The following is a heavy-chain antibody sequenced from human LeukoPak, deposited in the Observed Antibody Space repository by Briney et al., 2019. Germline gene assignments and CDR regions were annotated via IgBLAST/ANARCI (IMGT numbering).Heavy chain of an antibody. D-gene: IGHD4-17*01. CDR2: MSHDGSNI. J-gene: IGHJ4*02. CDR1: GFTFSNYV. Sequence: GWSLRLSCASSGFTFSNYVLYWVRQAPGKGLEWVAGMSHDGSNIYYADPVKGRFTVSRDNSKNTLYLQMNSLRVEDTAVYSCARESFGDYYFDYWGQGTLVTVSS. CDR3: ARESFGDYYFDY. V-gene: IGHV3-30*14.